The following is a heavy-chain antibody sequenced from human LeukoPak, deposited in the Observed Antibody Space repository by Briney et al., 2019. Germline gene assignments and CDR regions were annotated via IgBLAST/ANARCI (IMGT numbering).Heavy chain of an antibody. Sequence: GGSLRLSCAASGFTFSSDAMHWVRQAPGKGLEYVSAISSSGGSTYYGNSVKGRFTISRDNSKNTLYLQMNSLRAEDTAVYYCARALGGWYGDYWGQGTLVTVSS. V-gene: IGHV3-64*01. J-gene: IGHJ4*02. CDR2: ISSSGGST. D-gene: IGHD6-19*01. CDR1: GFTFSSDA. CDR3: ARALGGWYGDY.